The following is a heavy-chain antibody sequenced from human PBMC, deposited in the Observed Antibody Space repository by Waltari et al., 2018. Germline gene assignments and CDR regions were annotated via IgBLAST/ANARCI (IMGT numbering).Heavy chain of an antibody. D-gene: IGHD5-18*01. V-gene: IGHV3-30-3*01. J-gene: IGHJ6*02. CDR1: GFTFSSYA. CDR3: ARAYSYGSNYYYYGMDV. CDR2: ISYDGSNK. Sequence: QVQLVESGGGVVQPGRSLRLSCAASGFTFSSYAMHWVRQAPGKGLEWVAVISYDGSNKYCADSVNGRFTISRDNSKNTLYLQMNSLRAEDTAVYYCARAYSYGSNYYYYGMDVWGQGTTVTVSS.